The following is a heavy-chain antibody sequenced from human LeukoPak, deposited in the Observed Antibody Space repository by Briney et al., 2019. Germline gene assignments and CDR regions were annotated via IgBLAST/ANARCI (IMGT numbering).Heavy chain of an antibody. CDR3: ARLTGYDWESSYDY. D-gene: IGHD5-12*01. V-gene: IGHV4-59*01. CDR2: VYYSGSA. J-gene: IGHJ4*02. CDR1: GGSISSYY. Sequence: SETLSLTCTVSGGSISSYYWSWIRQPPGKGLEWIGYVYYSGSANYNPSLKSRVTISVDTSKNQFSLKLSSVTAADTAVYYCARLTGYDWESSYDYWGQGTLVTVSS.